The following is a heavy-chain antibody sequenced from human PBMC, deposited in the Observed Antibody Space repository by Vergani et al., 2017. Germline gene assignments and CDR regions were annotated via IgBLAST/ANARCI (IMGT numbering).Heavy chain of an antibody. J-gene: IGHJ6*03. CDR1: GYTFTGYY. CDR2: INPNSGGT. CDR3: ARDGTSGSFSRFLEWGKNYYYMDV. V-gene: IGHV1-2*04. Sequence: QVQLVQSGAEVKKPGASVKVSCKASGYTFTGYYMHWVRQAPGQGLEWMGWINPNSGGTNYAQKFQGWVTMTRDTSISTAYMELSRLRSDDTAVYYCARDGTSGSFSRFLEWGKNYYYMDVWGKGTTVTVSS. D-gene: IGHD3-3*01.